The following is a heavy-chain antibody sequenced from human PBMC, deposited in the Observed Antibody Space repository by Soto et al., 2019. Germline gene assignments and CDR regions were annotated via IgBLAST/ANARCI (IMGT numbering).Heavy chain of an antibody. D-gene: IGHD4-17*01. CDR3: ARARGYGAMGY. CDR2: VNPNNGGT. Sequence: SVQVSCKASGDTFTGYYMHWVRQAPGQGLEWMGWVNPNNGGTDYAQKFQGRVTMTRDTSISTAYMEVSRLRSDDTAVYDCARARGYGAMGYWGQGTLVTVSS. J-gene: IGHJ4*02. V-gene: IGHV1-2*02. CDR1: GDTFTGYY.